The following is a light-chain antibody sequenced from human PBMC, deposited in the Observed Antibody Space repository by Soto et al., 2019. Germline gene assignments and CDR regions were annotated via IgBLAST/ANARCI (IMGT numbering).Light chain of an antibody. J-gene: IGLJ1*01. V-gene: IGLV2-14*03. Sequence: QSALTRPASVSGSPGQSITISCTGTSSDVGGYNYVSWYQHHPGKAPKLIIYDVSNRPSGVSIRFSGSKSDNTASLTISGLQPEDEADYHCSSYTTSNTRQIVFGTGTKVTVL. CDR3: SSYTTSNTRQIV. CDR1: SSDVGGYNY. CDR2: DVS.